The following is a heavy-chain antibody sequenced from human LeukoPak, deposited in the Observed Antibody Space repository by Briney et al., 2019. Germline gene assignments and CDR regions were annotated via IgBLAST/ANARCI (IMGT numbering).Heavy chain of an antibody. CDR1: GGSISSSSYY. J-gene: IGHJ5*02. CDR2: VYYSGST. CDR3: AYLVPTHPNWFGP. V-gene: IGHV4-39*01. Sequence: SSETLSLTCSVSGGSISSSSYYWAWIRQPPGGGLEWIGSVYYSGSTYNNPSLKGRFTLPVDTPKTQFSLKLTSVTATDTAIYYCAYLVPTHPNWFGPWGQGALVTVSS. D-gene: IGHD2-2*01.